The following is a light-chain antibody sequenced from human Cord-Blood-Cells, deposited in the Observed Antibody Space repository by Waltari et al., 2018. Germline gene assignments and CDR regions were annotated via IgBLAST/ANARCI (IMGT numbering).Light chain of an antibody. CDR2: DVS. J-gene: IGLJ2*01. CDR3: CSYAGSYTFVV. CDR1: SRAVGGYNY. Sequence: QSALTQPHSLSGSPGQSVTLSCTGTSRAVGGYNYVSWYQQHPGKAPKLMIYDVSKRPSGVPDRFSGSKSGNTASLTISGLQAEDEADYYCCSYAGSYTFVVFGGGTKLTVL. V-gene: IGLV2-11*01.